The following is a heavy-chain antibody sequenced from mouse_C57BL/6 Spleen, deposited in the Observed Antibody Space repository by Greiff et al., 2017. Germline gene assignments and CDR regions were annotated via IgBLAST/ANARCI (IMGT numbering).Heavy chain of an antibody. CDR3: ARWRAYYDGSSSHWYFDV. V-gene: IGHV14-3*01. Sequence: VQLQQSVAELVRPGASVKLSCTASGFNIKNTYMHWVKQRPEQGLEWIGRIDPANGNTKYAPKFQGKATITADTSSNTAYLQLSSLTSEDTAIYYCARWRAYYDGSSSHWYFDVWGTGTTVTVSS. CDR1: GFNIKNTY. J-gene: IGHJ1*03. CDR2: IDPANGNT. D-gene: IGHD1-1*01.